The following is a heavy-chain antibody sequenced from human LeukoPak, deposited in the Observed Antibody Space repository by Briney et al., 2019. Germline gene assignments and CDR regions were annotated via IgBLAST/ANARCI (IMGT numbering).Heavy chain of an antibody. CDR1: GFTFVDYA. CDR2: ISWNSGSI. CDR3: AKSSSSSYYFDY. D-gene: IGHD6-6*01. V-gene: IGHV3-9*01. Sequence: PGRSLRLSCAASGFTFVDYAMHWVRQAPGKGLEWVSGISWNSGSIGYADSVKGRFTISRGNAKNSLYLQMNSLRAEDTALYYCAKSSSSSYYFDYWGQGTLVTVSS. J-gene: IGHJ4*02.